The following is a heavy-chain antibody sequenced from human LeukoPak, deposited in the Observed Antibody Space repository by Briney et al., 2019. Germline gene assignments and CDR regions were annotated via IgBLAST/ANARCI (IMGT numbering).Heavy chain of an antibody. CDR3: ARVGSVDTAMVVDY. CDR1: GFTFSSYS. D-gene: IGHD5-18*01. CDR2: ISSSSSYI. Sequence: GGSLRLSCAASGFTFSSYSMNWVRQAPGKGLEWVSSISSSSSYIYYADSVKGRFTISRDNAKNSLYPQMNSLRAEDTAVYYCARVGSVDTAMVVDYWGQGTLVTVSS. V-gene: IGHV3-21*01. J-gene: IGHJ4*02.